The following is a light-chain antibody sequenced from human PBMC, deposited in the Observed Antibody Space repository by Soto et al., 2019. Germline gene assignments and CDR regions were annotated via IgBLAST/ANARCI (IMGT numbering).Light chain of an antibody. V-gene: IGKV3-15*01. CDR3: QQYNNWPRT. Sequence: EIVKTQSPATLSVSPRERTTLYCRASQSVSSNLAWYQQKPGQAPRLLIYGASTRATGIPARFSGSGSGTEFTLTISSLQSEDFAVYYCQQYNNWPRTFGQGTKVDIK. CDR1: QSVSSN. J-gene: IGKJ1*01. CDR2: GAS.